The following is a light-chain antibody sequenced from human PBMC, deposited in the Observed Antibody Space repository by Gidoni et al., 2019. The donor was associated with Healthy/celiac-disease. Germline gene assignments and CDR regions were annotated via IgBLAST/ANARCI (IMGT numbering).Light chain of an antibody. CDR1: QRVSSSY. CDR2: GAS. Sequence: EIVLTQSPGTLSWSPGERATLSCRASQRVSSSYLAWYQQKPGQAPRLLIYGASSRATGIPDRFSGSGSGTDFTLTISRLEPEDFAVYYCQQYGSSITFGQXTRLEIK. V-gene: IGKV3-20*01. CDR3: QQYGSSIT. J-gene: IGKJ5*01.